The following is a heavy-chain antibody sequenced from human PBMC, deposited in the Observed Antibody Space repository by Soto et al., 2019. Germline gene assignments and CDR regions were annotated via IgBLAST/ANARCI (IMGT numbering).Heavy chain of an antibody. J-gene: IGHJ4*02. Sequence: QVQLQESGPGLVKPSQTLSLTCTVSSGSISSGDYYWSWIRQHPRRGLEWTGFIYHRGSTFYNPSLNNRAAISLDMSKKQFSLELKSVTAADTVVYYCARGELWWDSWGQGILVTVSS. D-gene: IGHD2-21*01. CDR2: IYHRGST. V-gene: IGHV4-31*03. CDR1: SGSISSGDYY. CDR3: ARGELWWDS.